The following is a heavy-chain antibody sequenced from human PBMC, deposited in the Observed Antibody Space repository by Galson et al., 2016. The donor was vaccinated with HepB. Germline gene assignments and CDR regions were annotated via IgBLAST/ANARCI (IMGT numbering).Heavy chain of an antibody. J-gene: IGHJ3*01. Sequence: SVKVSCKASGGMFSSYCISWVRQAPGQGLEWMGGIIPSFGPASYAKNFQGRVSITADESTNTVYLEPISLRSEDTAVYYCARLGDYYSDNSDFNNFDFWGQGTMVTVSS. CDR2: IIPSFGPA. CDR3: ARLGDYYSDNSDFNNFDF. CDR1: GGMFSSYC. D-gene: IGHD3-22*01. V-gene: IGHV1-69*13.